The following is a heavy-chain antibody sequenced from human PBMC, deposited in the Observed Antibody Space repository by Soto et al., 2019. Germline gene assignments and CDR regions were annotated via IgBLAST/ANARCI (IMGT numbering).Heavy chain of an antibody. CDR1: RGSIGAVGSS. J-gene: IGHJ6*02. CDR3: ARGYYDGRHGLDV. CDR2: IYHSGTT. D-gene: IGHD5-12*01. Sequence: KSSETLSLTCTVSRGSIGAVGSSWSWIRQPPGGGLEWIGYIYHSGTTLFNPSLKARLTMSLDWSNNQFSLILNSVTAADTAVYYCARGYYDGRHGLDVWGQGTTVTVSS. V-gene: IGHV4-30-2*01.